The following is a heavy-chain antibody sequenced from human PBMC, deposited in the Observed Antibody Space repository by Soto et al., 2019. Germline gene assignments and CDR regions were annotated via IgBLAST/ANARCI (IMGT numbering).Heavy chain of an antibody. Sequence: PGGSLRLSGAASGFTFSTYWMSWVRQAPGKGLEWVANIKEDGSEKYYVDSVEGRFTISRDNAKNSLYLQMNSLRAEDTAVYYCARGWGYFDSSGFPYLYAMDVWGQGTTVTVSS. J-gene: IGHJ6*02. D-gene: IGHD3-22*01. V-gene: IGHV3-7*01. CDR2: IKEDGSEK. CDR3: ARGWGYFDSSGFPYLYAMDV. CDR1: GFTFSTYW.